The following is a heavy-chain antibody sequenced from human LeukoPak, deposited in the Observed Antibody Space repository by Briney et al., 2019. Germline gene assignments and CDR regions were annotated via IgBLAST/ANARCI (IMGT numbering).Heavy chain of an antibody. CDR2: IWYGGSNK. J-gene: IGHJ4*02. CDR1: GFTFSSYG. CDR3: AKASDDITGTAYFDY. Sequence: TGGSLRLSCAASGFTFSSYGMHWVRQAPGKGLEWVAVIWYGGSNKYYADSVKGRLTISRDNSKNTLYLQMNSLRAEDTAVYYCAKASDDITGTAYFDYWGQGTLVTVSS. V-gene: IGHV3-30*02. D-gene: IGHD1-20*01.